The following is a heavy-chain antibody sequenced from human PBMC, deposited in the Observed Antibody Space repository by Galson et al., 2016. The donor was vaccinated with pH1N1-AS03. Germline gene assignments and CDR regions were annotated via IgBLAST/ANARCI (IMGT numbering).Heavy chain of an antibody. J-gene: IGHJ2*01. CDR1: GGSIGSYY. CDR2: VYERGSI. CDR3: ARMVVGTPSYWYFDL. D-gene: IGHD2-21*02. Sequence: LSLTCTVSGGSIGSYYWSLIRQPPGMGLEWIGYVYERGSINYNPSLKSRVTISVDTSKNQFSLKWSSVTAADTAVDYCARMVVGTPSYWYFDLWCRGTLFTVSS. V-gene: IGHV4-59*08.